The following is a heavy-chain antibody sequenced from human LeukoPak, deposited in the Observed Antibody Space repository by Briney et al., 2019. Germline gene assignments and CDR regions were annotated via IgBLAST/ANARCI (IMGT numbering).Heavy chain of an antibody. D-gene: IGHD1-26*01. CDR2: IYYSGTT. CDR3: ARHIYSGTDGDAFDT. CDR1: GDSISNSNYY. J-gene: IGHJ3*02. V-gene: IGHV4-39*01. Sequence: SETLSLTCTVSGDSISNSNYYWGWIRQPPGKGLEWIGTIYYSGTTYYDPSPKSRVTTSVYTSKNQFSLKLRSVTAADTAVYYCARHIYSGTDGDAFDTWGQGTMVTVSS.